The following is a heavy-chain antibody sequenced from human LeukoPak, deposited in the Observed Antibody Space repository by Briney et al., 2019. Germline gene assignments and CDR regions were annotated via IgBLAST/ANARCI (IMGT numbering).Heavy chain of an antibody. V-gene: IGHV4-59*08. D-gene: IGHD1-7*01. CDR1: GGSISNYY. CDR2: IHYSGST. Sequence: MSSETLSLTCTVSGGSISNYYWSWMRQPPGKGLEGLGYIHYSGSTNYNPSLKSRVAISVDKSKNQFSLKLSSVTAADTAVYYCASTDWNYARWGQGTLVTVSS. CDR3: ASTDWNYAR. J-gene: IGHJ4*02.